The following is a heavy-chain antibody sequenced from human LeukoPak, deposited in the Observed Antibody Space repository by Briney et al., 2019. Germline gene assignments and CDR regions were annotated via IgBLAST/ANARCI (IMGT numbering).Heavy chain of an antibody. V-gene: IGHV1-46*01. D-gene: IGHD3-9*01. CDR2: INPSGGST. J-gene: IGHJ6*02. CDR1: GYTFTSYF. Sequence: ASVKVSCKESGYTFTSYFMHWVRQAPGQGLEWMGIINPSGGSTNNAQKFQGRVTMTRDTSTSTVFMELSSLRSEDTAVYYCARGVLGDILTGYYLYYYGMDVWGQGTTVTVSS. CDR3: ARGVLGDILTGYYLYYYGMDV.